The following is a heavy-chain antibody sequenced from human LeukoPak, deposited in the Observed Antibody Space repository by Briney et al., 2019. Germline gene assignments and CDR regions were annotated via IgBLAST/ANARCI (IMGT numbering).Heavy chain of an antibody. CDR2: INANSGDT. CDR3: AREISGYSDY. J-gene: IGHJ4*02. CDR1: VYTFTVYY. Sequence: GASVTVSSKPSVYTFTVYYMRRVRPAPGQGLEWMGWINANSGDTKYAQKFQGRVTMTRDTSISTAYMELSRLRSDDTAMYYCAREISGYSDYWGQGTLVTVSS. V-gene: IGHV1-2*02. D-gene: IGHD3-22*01.